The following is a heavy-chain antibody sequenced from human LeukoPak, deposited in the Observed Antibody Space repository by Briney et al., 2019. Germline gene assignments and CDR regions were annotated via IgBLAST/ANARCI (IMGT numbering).Heavy chain of an antibody. J-gene: IGHJ4*02. V-gene: IGHV3-15*01. Sequence: GESLRLSCAASGFIFTNAWVSWVRRAPGKGLEWLGRIKSKADGGTTLHATSVEDRFAISRDDSINTLYLKMNSLKIEDTAVYYCTDPPTSLWGQGILVTVSS. CDR2: IKSKADGGTT. D-gene: IGHD1-1*01. CDR1: GFIFTNAW. CDR3: TDPPTSL.